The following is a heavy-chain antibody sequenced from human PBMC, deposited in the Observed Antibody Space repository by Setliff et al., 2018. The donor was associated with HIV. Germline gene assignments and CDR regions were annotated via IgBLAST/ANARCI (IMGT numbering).Heavy chain of an antibody. CDR2: IYYSGST. J-gene: IGHJ4*02. Sequence: PSETLSLTCAVYGASFSSYYWSWIRQPPGKGLEWIGYIYYSGSTNYNPSLKSRVTISVDTSKNQFSLKLSSVTAADTAVYYCARGAELLWFGELHNIPYFDYWGQGTLVTVSS. CDR3: ARGAELLWFGELHNIPYFDY. CDR1: GASFSSYY. V-gene: IGHV4-59*01. D-gene: IGHD3-10*01.